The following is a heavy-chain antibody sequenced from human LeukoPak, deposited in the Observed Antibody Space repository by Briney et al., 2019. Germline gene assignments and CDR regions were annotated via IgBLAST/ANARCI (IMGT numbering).Heavy chain of an antibody. CDR1: GYTFTGYY. J-gene: IGHJ4*02. Sequence: ASVKVSCKASGYTFTGYYMHWVRQAPGHGLEWMGGIIPIFGTANYAQKLQGRVTMTTDTSTSTAYMELRSLGSDDTAVYYCARDQPDYDYVWGSYRSIDYWGQGTLVTVSS. CDR2: IIPIFGTA. V-gene: IGHV1-18*04. D-gene: IGHD3-16*02. CDR3: ARDQPDYDYVWGSYRSIDY.